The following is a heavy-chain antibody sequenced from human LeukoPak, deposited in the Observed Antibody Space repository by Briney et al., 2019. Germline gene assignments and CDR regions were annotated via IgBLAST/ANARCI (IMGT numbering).Heavy chain of an antibody. CDR2: IYTSGST. CDR1: GGSISSYH. CDR3: AGEAGFLEWLLSYFDY. J-gene: IGHJ4*02. D-gene: IGHD3-3*01. V-gene: IGHV4-4*07. Sequence: SETLSLTCTVSGGSISSYHWSWIRQPAGKGLEWIGRIYTSGSTNYNPSLKSRVTMSVDTSKNQFSPKLSSVTAADTAVYYCAGEAGFLEWLLSYFDYWGQGTLVTVSS.